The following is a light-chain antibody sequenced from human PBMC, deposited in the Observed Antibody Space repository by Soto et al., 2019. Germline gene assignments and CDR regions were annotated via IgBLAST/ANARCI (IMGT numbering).Light chain of an antibody. Sequence: EIVLTQSPGTLSLSPGERATLSCRASRRISSTYLAWYQQKPGQAPRLLIYGASSRATGIPDRFSGSGSGTAFTLTISRLEPEDFAVYYCQQYGGSPPYTFGQGTKLEIK. CDR3: QQYGGSPPYT. CDR2: GAS. CDR1: RRISSTY. J-gene: IGKJ2*01. V-gene: IGKV3-20*01.